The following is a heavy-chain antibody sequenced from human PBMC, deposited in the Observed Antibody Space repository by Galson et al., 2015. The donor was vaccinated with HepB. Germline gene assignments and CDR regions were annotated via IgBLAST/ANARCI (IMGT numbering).Heavy chain of an antibody. CDR2: IWWDGSKK. CDR1: GFSFGSHG. Sequence: SLRLSCAASGFSFGSHGFHWVRQAPGKGLEWVALIWWDGSKKFYGNSVKGRFTISRDNSVSTIYLQMNTLRADDTAVYYCARDPGGGDWHYLDYWGQGSLVSVSS. J-gene: IGHJ4*02. V-gene: IGHV3-33*01. CDR3: ARDPGGGDWHYLDY. D-gene: IGHD2-21*01.